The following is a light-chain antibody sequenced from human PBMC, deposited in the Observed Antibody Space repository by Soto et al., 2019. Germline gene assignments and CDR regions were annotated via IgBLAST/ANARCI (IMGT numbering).Light chain of an antibody. J-gene: IGKJ5*01. CDR3: QQLYSYPIT. CDR1: QGISSY. CDR2: AAS. Sequence: DLQLTQSPSFLSASVGDRVTITCRASQGISSYLAWYQQKPGKAPNLLISAASTLQSGVPSRFSGSGSGTEFTLTISSLQPEDFATYYCQQLYSYPITFGQGTRLEIK. V-gene: IGKV1-9*01.